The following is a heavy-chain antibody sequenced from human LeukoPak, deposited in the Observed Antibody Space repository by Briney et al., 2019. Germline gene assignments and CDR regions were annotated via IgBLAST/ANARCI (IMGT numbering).Heavy chain of an antibody. J-gene: IGHJ4*02. CDR3: ARDQTPFSSSWYFDF. CDR1: GGSISSYY. V-gene: IGHV4-4*07. D-gene: IGHD6-13*01. CDR2: VYTSGST. Sequence: PSETLSLTCTVSGGSISSYYWSWIRQPAGKGLEWIGRVYTSGSTDYNPSLKSRVTMSVDTSKNQFSLKLSSVTAADTAVYFCARDQTPFSSSWYFDFWGQGTLVTVSS.